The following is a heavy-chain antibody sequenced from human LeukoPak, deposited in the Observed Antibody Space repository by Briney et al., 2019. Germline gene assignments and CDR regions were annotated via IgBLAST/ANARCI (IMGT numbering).Heavy chain of an antibody. CDR3: AREKMVYAMSFDY. V-gene: IGHV3-23*01. Sequence: GGSLRLSCAASGFTFSSYAISWVRQAPGKGLEWVSAISGSGGSTHYADSVKGRFTISRDNSKNTLYLQMNSLRAEDTAVYYCAREKMVYAMSFDYWGQGTLVTVSS. D-gene: IGHD2-8*01. CDR2: ISGSGGST. J-gene: IGHJ4*02. CDR1: GFTFSSYA.